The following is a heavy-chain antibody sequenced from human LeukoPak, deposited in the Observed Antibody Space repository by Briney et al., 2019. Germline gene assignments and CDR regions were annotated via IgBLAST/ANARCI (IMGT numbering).Heavy chain of an antibody. CDR1: GFTFDDYT. J-gene: IGHJ3*02. CDR3: AKDRGDIFSANDAFDI. CDR2: ISWNSGSI. V-gene: IGHV3-9*01. Sequence: PGGSLRLSCAASGFTFDDYTMHWVRQAPGKGLEWVSGISWNSGSIGYADSVKGRFTISRDNAKNSLYLQMNSLRAEDTALYYCAKDRGDIFSANDAFDIWGQGTMVTVSS. D-gene: IGHD3-9*01.